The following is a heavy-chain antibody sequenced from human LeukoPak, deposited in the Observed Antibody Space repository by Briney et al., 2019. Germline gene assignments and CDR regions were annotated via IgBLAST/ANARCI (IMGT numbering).Heavy chain of an antibody. V-gene: IGHV1-46*01. CDR2: INPSGGST. CDR3: ARLPDYDSSGYTSSFDY. J-gene: IGHJ4*02. D-gene: IGHD3-22*01. CDR1: GYTFTSYY. Sequence: ASVKVSCKASGYTFTSYYMHWVRQAPGQGLEWMGIINPSGGSTSYAQKFQGRVTMTRDMSTSTVYMELSSLRSEDTAVYYRARLPDYDSSGYTSSFDYWGQGTLVTVSS.